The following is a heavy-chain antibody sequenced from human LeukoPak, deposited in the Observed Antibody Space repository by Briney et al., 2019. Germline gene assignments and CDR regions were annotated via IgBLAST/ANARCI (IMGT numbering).Heavy chain of an antibody. CDR1: GFTFSNYG. D-gene: IGHD6-19*01. J-gene: IGHJ4*02. V-gene: IGHV3-15*01. Sequence: PGTSLRLSCEASGFTFSNYGMHWVRQAPGKGLEWVGRIKSKTNGGTAEYAAPVKGRFTISRDDSENTLYLQMNSLKTEDTAVYYCTTYSSTYYYSGDWGQGTLVTVSS. CDR2: IKSKTNGGTA. CDR3: TTYSSTYYYSGD.